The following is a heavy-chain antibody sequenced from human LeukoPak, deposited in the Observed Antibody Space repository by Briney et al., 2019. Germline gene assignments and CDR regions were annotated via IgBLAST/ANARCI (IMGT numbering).Heavy chain of an antibody. D-gene: IGHD2/OR15-2a*01. CDR3: AREFYERKDLDN. J-gene: IGHJ4*02. CDR1: GFTLSINY. V-gene: IGHV3-66*01. CDR2: IYSGGGT. Sequence: GGSLRLSCAASGFTLSINYMSCVRQAPGKGLEWVSVIYSGGGTYYADSVKGRFTISRDNSKNTGYLQMNSLRAEDTAVYYCAREFYERKDLDNSGQGTLVTVSS.